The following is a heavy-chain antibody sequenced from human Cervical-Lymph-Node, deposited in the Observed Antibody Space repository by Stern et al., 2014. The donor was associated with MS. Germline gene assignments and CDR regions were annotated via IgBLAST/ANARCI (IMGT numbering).Heavy chain of an antibody. Sequence: VQLVESGAEVKKPGASVTISCKASGYTFTSYAIHWVRQAPGQRLEWMGWITPGNGNTRYSQKFQDRVTITRYTSASTAYVELSGLRSEDTAVYYCARSIAGYGDFYHGAFDIWGQGTVVTVSS. CDR3: ARSIAGYGDFYHGAFDI. CDR2: ITPGNGNT. CDR1: GYTFTSYA. D-gene: IGHD4-17*01. J-gene: IGHJ3*02. V-gene: IGHV1-3*01.